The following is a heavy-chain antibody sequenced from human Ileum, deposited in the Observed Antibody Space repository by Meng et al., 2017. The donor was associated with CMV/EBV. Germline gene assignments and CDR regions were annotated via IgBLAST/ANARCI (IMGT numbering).Heavy chain of an antibody. CDR2: IYWDEDK. CDR3: ARSLYYSSYYFDY. V-gene: IGHV2-5*02. J-gene: IGHJ4*02. CDR1: GFSFSTRGVS. D-gene: IGHD3-16*01. Sequence: ITLKQSGPLLVKPTQTITRALTFSGFSFSTRGVSVGWIRQPPGKALEWLALIYWDEDKGYSPSLKRRLTITKDTSKNQVVLTMTNVDPVDTATYFCARSLYYSSYYFDYWGQGTLVTVSS.